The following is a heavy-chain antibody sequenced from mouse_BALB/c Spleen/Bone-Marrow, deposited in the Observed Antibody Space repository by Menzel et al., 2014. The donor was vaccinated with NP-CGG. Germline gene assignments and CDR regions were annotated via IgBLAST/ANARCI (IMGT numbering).Heavy chain of an antibody. CDR1: GYTFTDYA. CDR3: ASPIYYGNYEGFAY. V-gene: IGHV1-67*01. Sequence: QVQLQQPGPELVRPGVSVKISCKGSGYTFTDYAMHWVKQSHAKSLEWIGVISTYSGNTNYNQKLKGKATMTVDKSSSTAYMELARLTSEDSAIYYCASPIYYGNYEGFAYWGQGTLVTVSA. D-gene: IGHD2-1*01. J-gene: IGHJ3*01. CDR2: ISTYSGNT.